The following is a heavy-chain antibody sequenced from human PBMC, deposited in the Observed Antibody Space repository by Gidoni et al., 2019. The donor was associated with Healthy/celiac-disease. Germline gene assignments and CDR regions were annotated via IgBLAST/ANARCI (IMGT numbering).Heavy chain of an antibody. CDR3: VKYGQSPRYDDVWGSDGGFDY. J-gene: IGHJ4*02. CDR2: LSSNGGST. Sequence: WVRQAPGKGLEYVSALSSNGGSTYYADSVKGRFTISRDNSKNTLYLQMSSLRAEDTAVYYCVKYGQSPRYDDVWGSDGGFDYWGQGTLVTVSS. V-gene: IGHV3-64D*06. D-gene: IGHD3-16*01.